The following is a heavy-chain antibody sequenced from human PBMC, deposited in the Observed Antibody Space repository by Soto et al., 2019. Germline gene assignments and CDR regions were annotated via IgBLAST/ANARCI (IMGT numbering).Heavy chain of an antibody. CDR2: IITIFGTT. CDR3: ARENSIATLSYYYGMEV. J-gene: IGHJ6*02. D-gene: IGHD6-6*01. CDR1: GATSSSYG. Sequence: QVQLVQSGAEGKQPGSSVKVSCKASGATSSSYGISWVRQAPGQGLEWRGGIITIFGTTTYAQKFQGRLTLTADESTSTVYRELRSLRSDDTATYYCARENSIATLSYYYGMEVWGQGTTVTVSS. V-gene: IGHV1-69*01.